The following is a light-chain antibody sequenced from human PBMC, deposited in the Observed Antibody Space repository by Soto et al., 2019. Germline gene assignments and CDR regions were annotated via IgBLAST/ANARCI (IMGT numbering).Light chain of an antibody. CDR2: VAS. CDR1: QSVSSN. CDR3: QQYNVWPLP. J-gene: IGKJ4*01. Sequence: EIVMTQSPATLSVSPGERATLSCRASQSVSSNLAWYQQKPGQTPKLLIYVASTRATGIPARFSGSGSGTEFTLPISRLQSEDFAVYYCQQYNVWPLPFGGGTKVEFK. V-gene: IGKV3-15*01.